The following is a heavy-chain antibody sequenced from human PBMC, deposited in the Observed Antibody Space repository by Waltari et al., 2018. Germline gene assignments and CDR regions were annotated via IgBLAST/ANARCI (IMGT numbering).Heavy chain of an antibody. J-gene: IGHJ4*02. V-gene: IGHV3-30*02. CDR3: AKVGYEY. CDR2: IRYHGSNK. CDR1: GVTFSSWG. Sequence: QVQLVEAGGRVVQPGGSLRLSCAAAGVTFSSWGMHWVRHAQGKGMECVDCIRYHGSNKYYAESVKGRFIIPSDNSKNTLYLEMNSLGGEDTAVYYCAKVGYEYWGQGTLVTVSS. D-gene: IGHD1-1*01.